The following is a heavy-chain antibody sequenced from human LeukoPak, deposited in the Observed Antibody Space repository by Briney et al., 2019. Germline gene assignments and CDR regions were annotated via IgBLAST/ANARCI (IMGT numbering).Heavy chain of an antibody. CDR3: ARRGYYYDSSGYSYYFDY. V-gene: IGHV1-69*13. D-gene: IGHD3-22*01. CDR1: GGTFSSYA. CDR2: IIPIFGTA. J-gene: IGHJ4*02. Sequence: SVKVSCKASGGTFSSYAISWVRQAPGQGLEWMGGIIPIFGTANYAQKFQGRVTITADESTSTAYMELSSLRSEDTAVYYCARRGYYYDSSGYSYYFDYWGQGTLVTVSS.